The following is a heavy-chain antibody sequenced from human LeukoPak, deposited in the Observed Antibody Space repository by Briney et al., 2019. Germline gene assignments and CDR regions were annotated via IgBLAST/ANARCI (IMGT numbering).Heavy chain of an antibody. CDR2: INTNTGNP. CDR1: GYTFTSYA. Sequence: ASVKVSCKASGYTFTSYAMNWVRQAPGQGLEWMGWINTNTGNPTYAQGFTGRFVFSLDTSVSTAYLQISSLKAEDTAVYYCARALRPLIAVAAKYYYYGMDVWGQGTTVTVSS. J-gene: IGHJ6*02. D-gene: IGHD6-19*01. V-gene: IGHV7-4-1*02. CDR3: ARALRPLIAVAAKYYYYGMDV.